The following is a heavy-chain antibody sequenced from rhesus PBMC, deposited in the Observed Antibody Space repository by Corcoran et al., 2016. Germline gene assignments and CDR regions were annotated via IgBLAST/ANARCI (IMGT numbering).Heavy chain of an antibody. J-gene: IGHJ4*01. V-gene: IGHV4-173*01. CDR3: ARGGAASGPFDY. CDR2: ISGSGGST. CDR1: GGSMSSNW. D-gene: IGHD6-25*01. Sequence: QLQLQESGPGLVKPSETLSLTCAVPGGSMSSNWWSWIRQPPGKGLEWIGRISGSGGSTNSNPSLKIRVTISTDTSTNQLSLKLISVTAADTAVYYCARGGAASGPFDYWGQGVLVTVSS.